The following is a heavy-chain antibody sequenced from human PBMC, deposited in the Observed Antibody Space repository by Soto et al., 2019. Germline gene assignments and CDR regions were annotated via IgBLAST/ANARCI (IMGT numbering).Heavy chain of an antibody. J-gene: IGHJ6*02. CDR1: GGTFSSYA. Sequence: QVQLVQSGAEVKKPGSSVKVSCKASGGTFSSYAISWVRQAPGQGLEWMGGIIPIFGTANYAQKFQGRVTITADESTSTAYMEMSSLRSEDTAVYYCARDWYSSGWYKILYYYYYGMDVWGQGTTVTVSS. CDR2: IIPIFGTA. V-gene: IGHV1-69*01. D-gene: IGHD6-19*01. CDR3: ARDWYSSGWYKILYYYYYGMDV.